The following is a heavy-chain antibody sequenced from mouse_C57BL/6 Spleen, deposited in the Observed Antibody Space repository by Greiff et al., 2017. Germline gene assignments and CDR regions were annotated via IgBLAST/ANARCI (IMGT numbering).Heavy chain of an antibody. CDR1: GYSFTGYY. Sequence: VQLQQSGPELVKPGASVKISCKASGYSFTGYYMNWVKQSPEKSLEWIGEINPSTGGTTYNQKFKAKATLTVDKSSSTAYMQLKSLTSEDSAVYYCARPDSSGSFAYWGQGTLVTVSA. CDR2: INPSTGGT. J-gene: IGHJ3*01. D-gene: IGHD3-2*02. CDR3: ARPDSSGSFAY. V-gene: IGHV1-42*01.